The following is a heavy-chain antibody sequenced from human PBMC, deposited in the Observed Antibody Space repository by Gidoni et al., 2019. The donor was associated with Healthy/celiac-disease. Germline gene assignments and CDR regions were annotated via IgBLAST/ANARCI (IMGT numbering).Heavy chain of an antibody. CDR2: IIPIFGTA. D-gene: IGHD3-22*01. J-gene: IGHJ2*01. CDR3: ARAPYSMIVVATPDWYFDL. Sequence: QVQLVQSGAEVKKPGSSVKVSCKASGGTFSSYAISWVRQAPGQGLEWMGGIIPIFGTANYAQKFQGRVTITADESTSAAYMELSSLRSEDTAVYYCARAPYSMIVVATPDWYFDLWGRGTLVTVSS. CDR1: GGTFSSYA. V-gene: IGHV1-69*01.